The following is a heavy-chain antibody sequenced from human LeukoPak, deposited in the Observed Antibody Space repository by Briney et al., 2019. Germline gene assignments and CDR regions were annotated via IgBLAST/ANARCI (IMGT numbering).Heavy chain of an antibody. D-gene: IGHD3-10*01. Sequence: SETLSLTCTVSGYSISSGYYWGWIRQPPGKGLEWIGSNYHSGSTYYNPSLKSRVTISVDTSKNQFSLKLGSVTAADSAVYYCARVAIGYYGSGSLDYWGQGTLVTVSS. CDR1: GYSISSGYY. CDR2: NYHSGST. V-gene: IGHV4-38-2*02. CDR3: ARVAIGYYGSGSLDY. J-gene: IGHJ4*02.